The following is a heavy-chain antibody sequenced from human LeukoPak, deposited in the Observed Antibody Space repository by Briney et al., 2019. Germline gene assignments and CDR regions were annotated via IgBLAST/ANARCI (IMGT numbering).Heavy chain of an antibody. CDR1: GGSLSSYY. J-gene: IGHJ2*01. CDR2: ISYSGST. CDR3: ARLTPSDSSSWYWYFGL. V-gene: IGHV4-59*08. D-gene: IGHD6-13*01. Sequence: KASETLSLTCTVSGGSLSSYYWSWILQPPGKGLEWIGYISYSGSTNYNPSLKSRVTISVDTSKNQFSLKLNTVTAADTAVYYCARLTPSDSSSWYWYFGLWGRGTLVSVST.